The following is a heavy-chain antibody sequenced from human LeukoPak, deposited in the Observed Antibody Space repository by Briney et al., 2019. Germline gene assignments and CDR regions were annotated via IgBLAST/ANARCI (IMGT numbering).Heavy chain of an antibody. Sequence: PGGSLRLSCAASGFTFDDYAMHWVRQAPGKGLEWVSGISWNSGSIGYADSVKGRFTISRDNAKNSLYLQMNSLRAEDTALYYCAKDNDSSGLGRAFDIWGQGTMVTVSS. CDR3: AKDNDSSGLGRAFDI. V-gene: IGHV3-9*01. D-gene: IGHD3-22*01. J-gene: IGHJ3*02. CDR1: GFTFDDYA. CDR2: ISWNSGSI.